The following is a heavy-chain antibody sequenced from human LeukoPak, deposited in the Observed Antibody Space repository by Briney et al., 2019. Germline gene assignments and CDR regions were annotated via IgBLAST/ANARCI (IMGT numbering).Heavy chain of an antibody. Sequence: PSETLSLTCAVYGGSFSGYYWSWIRQPPGKGLEWIGEINHSGSTNYNPSLKSRVTISVDTSKNQFSLKLSSVTAADTAVYYCARDRGHCSSTSCYSWFDPWGQGTLVTVSS. CDR1: GGSFSGYY. CDR3: ARDRGHCSSTSCYSWFDP. CDR2: INHSGST. V-gene: IGHV4-34*01. J-gene: IGHJ5*02. D-gene: IGHD2-2*01.